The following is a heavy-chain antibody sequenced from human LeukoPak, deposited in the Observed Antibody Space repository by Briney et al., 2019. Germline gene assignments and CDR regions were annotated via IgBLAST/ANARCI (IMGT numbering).Heavy chain of an antibody. J-gene: IGHJ3*02. V-gene: IGHV4-4*02. D-gene: IGHD3-10*01. CDR1: GGSISSSNW. CDR2: IYHSGST. Sequence: SGTLSLTCAVSGGSISSSNWWSWVRQPPGKGLEWIGEIYHSGSTNYNPSLKSRVTISVDKSKNQFSLKLSSVTAADTAVYYCARAPSVLLWFGELYAFDIWGQGTMVTVSS. CDR3: ARAPSVLLWFGELYAFDI.